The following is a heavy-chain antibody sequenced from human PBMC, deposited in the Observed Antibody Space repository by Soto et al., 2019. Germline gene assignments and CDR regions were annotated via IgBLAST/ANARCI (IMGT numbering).Heavy chain of an antibody. J-gene: IGHJ3*02. Sequence: EVQLLESGGGLVQPGGSLRLSCAASGFTFSSYAMSWVRQAPGKGLEWVSAISGSGGSTYYADSVKGRFTISRDNSKNTLYLQMNSLRAEDTAVYYCAKDRVKYCSGGRCYLILALDAFDIWGQGTMVTVSS. CDR1: GFTFSSYA. CDR3: AKDRVKYCSGGRCYLILALDAFDI. V-gene: IGHV3-23*01. CDR2: ISGSGGST. D-gene: IGHD2-15*01.